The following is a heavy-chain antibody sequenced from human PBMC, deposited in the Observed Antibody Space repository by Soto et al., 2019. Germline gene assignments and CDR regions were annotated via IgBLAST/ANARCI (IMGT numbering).Heavy chain of an antibody. CDR1: GFTFSDYG. Sequence: ASVKVSCKASGFTFSDYGLSWVRQAPGQPLEWMGWISGDNINSKYSQKFQGRLTMTTDTSTATASMELRSLTSDDTAVYYCAREGVVVVPAAHPTYNWFDPWGQGTLVTVSS. D-gene: IGHD2-2*01. J-gene: IGHJ5*02. V-gene: IGHV1-18*01. CDR3: AREGVVVVPAAHPTYNWFDP. CDR2: ISGDNINS.